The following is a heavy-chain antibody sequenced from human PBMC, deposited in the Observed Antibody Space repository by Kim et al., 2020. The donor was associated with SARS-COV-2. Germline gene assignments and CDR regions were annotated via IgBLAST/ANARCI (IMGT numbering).Heavy chain of an antibody. J-gene: IGHJ4*02. CDR1: GFTFSSYG. CDR3: ARGRVGVRAAMMY. Sequence: GGSLRLSCAASGFTFSSYGMHWVRQAPGKGLEWVAVISYDGSNKYYAYSVKGRFTISRDNSKNTLYLQMNSLRAEDTAVYYCARGRVGVRAAMMYWGQG. V-gene: IGHV3-33*05. CDR2: ISYDGSNK. D-gene: IGHD2-2*01.